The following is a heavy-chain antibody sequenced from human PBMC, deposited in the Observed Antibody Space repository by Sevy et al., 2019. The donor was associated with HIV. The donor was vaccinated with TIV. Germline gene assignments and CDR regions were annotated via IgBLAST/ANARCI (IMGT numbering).Heavy chain of an antibody. V-gene: IGHV3-11*01. CDR1: GFAFSDHY. D-gene: IGHD5-12*01. CDR2: ISDRGSAI. CDR3: ASAAGWLQLPSRYFDL. Sequence: GGSLRLSCAASGFAFSDHYMVWIRQAPGKGLEWLPYISDRGSAISYAYSLKGRFIISRDNAKNSVYLQMNSLRAEDTSFYYCASAAGWLQLPSRYFDLWGRGTLVTVSS. J-gene: IGHJ2*01.